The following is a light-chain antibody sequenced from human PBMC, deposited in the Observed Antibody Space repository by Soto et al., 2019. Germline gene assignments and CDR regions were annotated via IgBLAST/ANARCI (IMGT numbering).Light chain of an antibody. CDR3: QQRSNDMYN. J-gene: IGKJ2*01. CDR2: DAS. V-gene: IGKV3-11*01. Sequence: EIVLTQSPATLSLSPGERVTLSCRASQSVSSYLAWYQQQPGQAPRLLIYDASNRATGIPVSFSCSGSGTDFSITISSLEPEDFAVYYCQQRSNDMYNFGQGTKLEIK. CDR1: QSVSSY.